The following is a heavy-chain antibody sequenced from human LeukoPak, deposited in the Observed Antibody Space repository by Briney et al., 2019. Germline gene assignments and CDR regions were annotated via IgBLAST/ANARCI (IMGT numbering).Heavy chain of an antibody. D-gene: IGHD1-26*01. CDR1: GGSISNYY. CDR2: IYNSGRT. J-gene: IGHJ4*02. V-gene: IGHV4-59*08. CDR3: ARQLDRSPWVDY. Sequence: SETLSLTCTVSGGSISNYYWSWIRQPPGKGLEWIGYIYNSGRTNYNPSLKSRVTISVDTSKNQFSLRLSSVTGADTAMYYCARQLDRSPWVDYWGQGTLVTVSS.